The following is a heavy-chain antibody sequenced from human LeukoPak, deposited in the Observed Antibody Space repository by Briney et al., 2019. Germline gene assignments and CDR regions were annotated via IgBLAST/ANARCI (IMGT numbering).Heavy chain of an antibody. J-gene: IGHJ5*02. CDR3: ARGGALGYCTSSSCYGWFDP. V-gene: IGHV1-69*04. CDR2: IIPILGTG. Sequence: SVKVSCKASGGTFSSYAINWVRQAPGQGLEWMGRIIPILGTGNYAQKFQGRVTITADKSTSTAYMELSSLRSEDTAVYYCARGGALGYCTSSSCYGWFDPWGQGTMVTVSS. CDR1: GGTFSSYA. D-gene: IGHD2-2*01.